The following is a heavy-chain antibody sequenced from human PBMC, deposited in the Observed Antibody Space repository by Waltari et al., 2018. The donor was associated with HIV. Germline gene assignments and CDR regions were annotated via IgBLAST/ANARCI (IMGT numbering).Heavy chain of an antibody. Sequence: EVQLVASGGGLVKPGGSLRISCASSGLPFISMAMNCLRQAPGKGLEWVSSISSSNSYIYYADSVKGRVTISRDNAKNSLYLQMNSLRAEDTAVYYCARDWGIPYAMDVWGRGTTVTVSS. J-gene: IGHJ6*02. CDR1: GLPFISMA. CDR2: ISSSNSYI. V-gene: IGHV3-21*01. CDR3: ARDWGIPYAMDV. D-gene: IGHD3-16*01.